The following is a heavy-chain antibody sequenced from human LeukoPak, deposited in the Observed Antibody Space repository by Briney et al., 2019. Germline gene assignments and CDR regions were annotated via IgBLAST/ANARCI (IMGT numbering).Heavy chain of an antibody. CDR1: GLTFSSYG. J-gene: IGHJ4*02. V-gene: IGHV3-33*01. Sequence: PGGSLRLSCAASGLTFSSYGMHWVRQAPGKGLEWVAVIWYDGSNKYYADSVKGRFTISRDNSKNTLYLQMNSLRAEDTAVYYCAGSSGIAVAGTIDYWGQGTLVTVSS. CDR2: IWYDGSNK. D-gene: IGHD6-19*01. CDR3: AGSSGIAVAGTIDY.